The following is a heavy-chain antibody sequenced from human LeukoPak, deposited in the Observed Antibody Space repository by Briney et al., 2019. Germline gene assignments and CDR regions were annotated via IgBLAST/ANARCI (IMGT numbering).Heavy chain of an antibody. CDR2: INPNSGGT. V-gene: IGHV1-2*02. Sequence: ASVKVSCKASGYTFTGYYMHWVRQAPGQGLEWMGWINPNSGGTNYAQKFQGRVTMTRDTSISTAYMELNRLRSDDTAVYYCARYRDNCSGGSCYFYFDYWGQGTLVTVSS. CDR1: GYTFTGYY. CDR3: ARYRDNCSGGSCYFYFDY. J-gene: IGHJ4*02. D-gene: IGHD2-15*01.